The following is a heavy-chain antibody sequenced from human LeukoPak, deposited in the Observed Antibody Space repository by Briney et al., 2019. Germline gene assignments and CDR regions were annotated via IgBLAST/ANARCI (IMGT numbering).Heavy chain of an antibody. J-gene: IGHJ4*02. Sequence: SETLSLTCTFPGGSISSTTYYRGWIRQPPGKWLEWMGTIYYSGTTSYNPSLKSRVTMSVDTSKNQFSLKLSSVTAADKGVYYCGRQRAGATDYWGQGTLLTVSS. CDR3: GRQRAGATDY. D-gene: IGHD1-26*01. CDR1: GGSISSTTYY. V-gene: IGHV4-39*01. CDR2: IYYSGTT.